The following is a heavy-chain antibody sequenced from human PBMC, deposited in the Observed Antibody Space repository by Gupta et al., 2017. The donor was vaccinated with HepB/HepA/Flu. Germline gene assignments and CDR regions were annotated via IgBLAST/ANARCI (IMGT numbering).Heavy chain of an antibody. CDR1: GFTFSSYA. CDR3: AKTKDIVVVVAATFGY. D-gene: IGHD2-15*01. J-gene: IGHJ4*02. CDR2: ISGSGGST. Sequence: EVQLLESGGGLVQPGGSLRLSCAASGFTFSSYAMSWVGQAPGKGLEWVSAISGSGGSTYYADSVKGRFTISRDNSKNTLYLQMNSLRAEDTAVYYCAKTKDIVVVVAATFGYWGQGTLVTVSS. V-gene: IGHV3-23*01.